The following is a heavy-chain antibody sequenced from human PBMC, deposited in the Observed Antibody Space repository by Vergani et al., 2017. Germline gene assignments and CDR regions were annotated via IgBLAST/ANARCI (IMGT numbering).Heavy chain of an antibody. D-gene: IGHD5-18*01. CDR1: GFTFSSYW. CDR3: ARDYTKTAMVTSYYYMDV. Sequence: EVQLLESGGGLVQPGGSLRLSCAASGFTFSSYWMSWVRQAPGKGLEWVANIKQDGSGKYYVDSVKGRFTISRDNAKNSLYLQMNSLRAEDTAVYYCARDYTKTAMVTSYYYMDVWGKGTTVTVSS. V-gene: IGHV3-7*01. J-gene: IGHJ6*03. CDR2: IKQDGSGK.